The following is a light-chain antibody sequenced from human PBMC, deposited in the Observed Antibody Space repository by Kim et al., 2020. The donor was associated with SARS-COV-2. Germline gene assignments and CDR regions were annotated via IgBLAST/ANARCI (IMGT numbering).Light chain of an antibody. J-gene: IGKJ1*01. CDR3: QHYDNYSQT. Sequence: ASVVDRVTITGRASQRISNSLAWYQQRPGKAPTLLIYEASSLESGVPSRFSGTGSGTEFTLTISSLQPDDFATYYCQHYDNYSQTFGPGTKVDIK. V-gene: IGKV1-5*01. CDR1: QRISNS. CDR2: EAS.